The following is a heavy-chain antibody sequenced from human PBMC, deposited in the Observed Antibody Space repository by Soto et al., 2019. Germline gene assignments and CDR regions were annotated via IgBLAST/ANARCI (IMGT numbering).Heavy chain of an antibody. J-gene: IGHJ4*02. D-gene: IGHD3-3*01. Sequence: GGSLRLSCAASGFTFSSYAMSWVRQAPGKGLEWVSAISCSGGSTYYADSVKGRFTISRDNSKNTLYLQMNSLRAEDTAVYYYAKSYDFWSGYYHFDYWGQGTLVTVSS. CDR3: AKSYDFWSGYYHFDY. CDR1: GFTFSSYA. CDR2: ISCSGGST. V-gene: IGHV3-23*01.